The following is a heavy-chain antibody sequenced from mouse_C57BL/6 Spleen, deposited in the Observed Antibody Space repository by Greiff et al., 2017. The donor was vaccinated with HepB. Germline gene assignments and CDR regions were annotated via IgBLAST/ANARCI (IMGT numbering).Heavy chain of an antibody. D-gene: IGHD2-5*01. Sequence: QVQLQQSGAELVMPGASVKLSCKASGYTFTSYWMHWVKQRPGQGLEWIGEIDPSDSYTNYNQKFKGKSTLTVDKSSSTAYMQLSSLTSDDSAVCYCAGSNYVRDFDDWGKGTTVTVSS. V-gene: IGHV1-69*01. CDR3: AGSNYVRDFDD. CDR1: GYTFTSYW. J-gene: IGHJ1*03. CDR2: IDPSDSYT.